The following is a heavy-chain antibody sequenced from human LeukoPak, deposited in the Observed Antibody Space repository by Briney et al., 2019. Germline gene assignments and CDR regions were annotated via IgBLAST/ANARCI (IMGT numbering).Heavy chain of an antibody. D-gene: IGHD3-3*01. CDR3: ARDLGTRYDFWSGYFRRFDP. V-gene: IGHV3-30-3*01. J-gene: IGHJ5*02. Sequence: PGGSLRLSCAASGFTFSSYAMHWVRQAPGKGLEWVAVISYDGSNKYYADSVKGRFTISRDNSKNTLYLQMNSLRAEDTAVYYCARDLGTRYDFWSGYFRRFDPWGQGTLVTVTS. CDR2: ISYDGSNK. CDR1: GFTFSSYA.